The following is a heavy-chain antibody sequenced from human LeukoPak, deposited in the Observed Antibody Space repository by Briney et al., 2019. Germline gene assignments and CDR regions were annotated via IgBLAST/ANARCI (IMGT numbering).Heavy chain of an antibody. D-gene: IGHD4-17*01. V-gene: IGHV3-66*02. CDR2: IYSGGST. CDR1: GFTVSSSY. J-gene: IGHJ3*02. Sequence: AGTLRLSCAASGFTVSSSYMSGLRQHPPEGLLGVSVIYSGGSTYYADSVKGRFTISRDNSKNTLYLQMNSLRAEDTAVYYCARGYGDYEPDAFDIWGQGTMVTVSS. CDR3: ARGYGDYEPDAFDI.